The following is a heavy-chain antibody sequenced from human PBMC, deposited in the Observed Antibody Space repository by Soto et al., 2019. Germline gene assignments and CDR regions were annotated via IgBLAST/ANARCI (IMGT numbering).Heavy chain of an antibody. CDR2: ISSSSSYI. J-gene: IGHJ4*02. Sequence: PVGSLRLSCAASGFTFSSYSMNWVRQAPGKGLEWVSSISSSSSYIYYADSVKGRFTISRDNAKNSLYLQMNSLRAEDTAVYYCARDSGAGYGGNWGQGTLVTVSS. CDR3: ARDSGAGYGGN. V-gene: IGHV3-21*01. CDR1: GFTFSSYS. D-gene: IGHD2-15*01.